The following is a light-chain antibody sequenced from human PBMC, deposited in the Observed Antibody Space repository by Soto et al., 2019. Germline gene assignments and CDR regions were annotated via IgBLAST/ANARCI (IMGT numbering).Light chain of an antibody. J-gene: IGKJ2*01. Sequence: DVQMNQSPSSLSASVGDRVTITCRASQRIRTSLNWYQQKPGKAPKFLIYDASSLQSQVPSRFSGSVSWTDFALTISNLQPEDFATYYCQQSYSVPLTFGQETKLDI. V-gene: IGKV1-39*01. CDR3: QQSYSVPLT. CDR1: QRIRTS. CDR2: DAS.